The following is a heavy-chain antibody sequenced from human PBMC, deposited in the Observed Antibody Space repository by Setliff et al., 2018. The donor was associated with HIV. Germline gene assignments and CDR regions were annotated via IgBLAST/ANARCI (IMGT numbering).Heavy chain of an antibody. CDR2: INHSGST. D-gene: IGHD6-6*01. Sequence: PSETLSLTCAVYGGSFSGYYWSWIRQPPGKGLEWIGEINHSGSTNYNPSLKSRVTISVDTSKNQFSLKLSSVTAADTAVYYCARGLTLFSYSSSSRFDYWGQGTLVTVSS. CDR3: ARGLTLFSYSSSSRFDY. CDR1: GGSFSGYY. J-gene: IGHJ4*02. V-gene: IGHV4-34*01.